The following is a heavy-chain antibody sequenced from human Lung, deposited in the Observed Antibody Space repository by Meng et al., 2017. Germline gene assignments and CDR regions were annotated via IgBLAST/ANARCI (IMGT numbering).Heavy chain of an antibody. D-gene: IGHD6-19*01. J-gene: IGHJ4*02. CDR3: VRRTYSSGWYFDY. CDR1: GVSLSCYY. V-gene: IGHV4-34*02. CDR2: IIDSGST. Sequence: VQLQQWSTGLFEPWESRSLSCAVLGVSLSCYYWSWIRQPPGKGLEWIGEIIDSGSTNYNPSLKSRVTISVDTSKNQFSLRVTSVTAADRAVYYCVRRTYSSGWYFDYWGQGTLVTVSS.